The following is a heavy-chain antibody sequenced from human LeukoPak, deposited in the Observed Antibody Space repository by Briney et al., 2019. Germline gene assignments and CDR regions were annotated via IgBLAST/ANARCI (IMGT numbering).Heavy chain of an antibody. Sequence: PSETLSLTCTVSGGSFSRGDDYWSWIRQPPGKGLEWIGYISYSGSTYYNPSLKSRVTISVDTSKNQFSLKLSSGTAADTAVYYCARNLDGFDFWGRGTLVPVSS. CDR2: ISYSGST. CDR3: ARNLDGFDF. J-gene: IGHJ4*02. D-gene: IGHD1-1*01. V-gene: IGHV4-30-4*01. CDR1: GGSFSRGDDY.